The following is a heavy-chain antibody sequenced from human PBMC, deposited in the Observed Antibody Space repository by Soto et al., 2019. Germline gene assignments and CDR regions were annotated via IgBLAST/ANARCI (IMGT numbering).Heavy chain of an antibody. CDR1: GFPLSSYW. CDR2: IKQDGSEK. Sequence: PGGSLRLSCAASGFPLSSYWMSWVRQAPGKGLEWVANIKQDGSEKYYVDSVKGRFTISRDNAKNSLYLQMNSLRAEDTAVYYCARDLISSQAYWGQGTLVTVSS. V-gene: IGHV3-7*01. D-gene: IGHD2-2*01. J-gene: IGHJ4*02. CDR3: ARDLISSQAY.